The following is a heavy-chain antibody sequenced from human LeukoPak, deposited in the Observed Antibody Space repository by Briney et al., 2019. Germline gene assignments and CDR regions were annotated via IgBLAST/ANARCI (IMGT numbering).Heavy chain of an antibody. CDR1: GYTFTGYY. D-gene: IGHD2-2*01. Sequence: GASVKVSCKASGYTFTGYYMHWVRQAPGQGLEWMGWINPNSGGTSYAQKFQGRVTMTRDTSISTAYMELSTLRSDDTAVYYCARGGCSSTSCYASPRFDPWGQGTLVTVSS. CDR2: INPNSGGT. CDR3: ARGGCSSTSCYASPRFDP. V-gene: IGHV1-2*02. J-gene: IGHJ5*02.